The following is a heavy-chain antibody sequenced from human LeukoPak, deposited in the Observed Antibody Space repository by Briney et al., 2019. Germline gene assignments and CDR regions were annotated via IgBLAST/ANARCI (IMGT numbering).Heavy chain of an antibody. D-gene: IGHD3-10*01. CDR2: IYTTVSP. Sequence: PSETLSLTCTVSGGSISSSNYYWTWIRQPAGKGLEWIGRIYTTVSPSYSPSLKSRVAISVDTSTNQFSLKLTSVSAADTAVYYCARDRGITTARGVPSWFDPWGQGTLVTVSS. CDR1: GGSISSSNYY. V-gene: IGHV4-61*02. CDR3: ARDRGITTARGVPSWFDP. J-gene: IGHJ5*02.